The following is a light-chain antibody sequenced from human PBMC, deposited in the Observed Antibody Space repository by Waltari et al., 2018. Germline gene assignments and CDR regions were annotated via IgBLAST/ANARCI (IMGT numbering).Light chain of an antibody. J-gene: IGLJ3*02. CDR2: CNS. V-gene: IGLV1-40*01. CDR1: SPNIGAGYD. CDR3: QSYDSLSGSM. Sequence: QSVLTQPPSVSGAPGQRVTISCTGRSPNIGAGYDVHWYQHLPGKVPKLLIYCNSARPSGVPLRFSGSKSGTSAYLAITGLQAEDEATYYCQSYDSLSGSMFGGGTKLTVL.